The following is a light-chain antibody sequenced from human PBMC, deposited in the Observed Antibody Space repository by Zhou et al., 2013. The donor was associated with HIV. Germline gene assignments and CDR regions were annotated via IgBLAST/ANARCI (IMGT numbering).Light chain of an antibody. CDR2: AAS. CDR1: QYIDTY. CDR3: QQGYTIPPA. V-gene: IGKV1-39*01. Sequence: DIQMTQSPSSLSASVGDRVNITCRASQYIDTYLNWYQQRPGKAPKFLIYAASSLQSGVTSRFSGGGYGTDFTLTISSLQPEDSATYFCQQGYTIPPAFGQGTQGGNQ. J-gene: IGKJ1*01.